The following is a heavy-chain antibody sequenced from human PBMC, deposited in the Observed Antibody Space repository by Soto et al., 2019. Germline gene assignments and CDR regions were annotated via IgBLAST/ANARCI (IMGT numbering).Heavy chain of an antibody. V-gene: IGHV3-30-3*01. CDR1: GFTFSSYA. D-gene: IGHD3-22*01. J-gene: IGHJ4*02. CDR2: ISYDGSNK. CDR3: ARDGALNYYYDSSGYYYFDY. Sequence: GGSLRLSCAASGFTFSSYAMHWVRQAPGKGLEWVAVISYDGSNKYYADSVKGRFTISRDNSKNTLYLQMNSLRAEDTAVYYCARDGALNYYYDSSGYYYFDYWGQGTLVTVSS.